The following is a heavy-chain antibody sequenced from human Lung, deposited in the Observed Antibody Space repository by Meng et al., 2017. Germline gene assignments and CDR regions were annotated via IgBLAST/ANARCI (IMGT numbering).Heavy chain of an antibody. J-gene: IGHJ2*01. V-gene: IGHV4-31*03. CDR1: GGSISSGGYY. D-gene: IGHD3-10*01. CDR2: IYYSGST. CDR3: AREPYYYGSGSYSSYWYFDL. Sequence: QVPLQRSGPGLVKPSQTLSLTCTVSGGSISSGGYYWSWIRQHPGKGLEWIGYIYYSGSTYYNPSLKSRVTISVDTSKNQFSLKLSSVTAADTAVYYCAREPYYYGSGSYSSYWYFDLWGRGTLVTVFS.